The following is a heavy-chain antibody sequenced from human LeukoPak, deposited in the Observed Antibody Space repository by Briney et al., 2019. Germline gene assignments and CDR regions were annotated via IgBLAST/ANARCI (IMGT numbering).Heavy chain of an antibody. CDR2: INPNSGGT. J-gene: IGHJ5*02. CDR3: AGYLVPAAIPYRWFVP. V-gene: IGHV1-2*02. Sequence: ASVKVSCKASGYTFTGYYMHWVRPAPGQGLGWMGWINPNSGGTNYSQKFQGRVTMTRDTSIITAYMELSRLRSDDPAVYCCAGYLVPAAIPYRWFVPWGQGTLVTVSS. D-gene: IGHD2-2*02. CDR1: GYTFTGYY.